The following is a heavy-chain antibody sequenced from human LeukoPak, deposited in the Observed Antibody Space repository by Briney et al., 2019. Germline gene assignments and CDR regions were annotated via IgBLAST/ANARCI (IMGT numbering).Heavy chain of an antibody. Sequence: ASVKVSCKASGYTFTGYYMHWVRQAPGQGLEWMGWINPNSGGTNYAQKFQGRVTMTRDTSISTAYIELSRLRSDDTAVYYCAKRMNMVTTRGFDYWGQGALVTVSS. V-gene: IGHV1-2*02. J-gene: IGHJ4*02. D-gene: IGHD4/OR15-4a*01. CDR3: AKRMNMVTTRGFDY. CDR2: INPNSGGT. CDR1: GYTFTGYY.